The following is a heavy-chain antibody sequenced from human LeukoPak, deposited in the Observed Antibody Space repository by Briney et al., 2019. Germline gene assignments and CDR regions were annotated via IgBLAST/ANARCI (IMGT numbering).Heavy chain of an antibody. V-gene: IGHV4-38-2*01. D-gene: IGHD3-3*01. J-gene: IGHJ4*02. CDR3: ARLVNWSGYYDHFDY. CDR1: GYSISGGFY. CDR2: IYHSGST. Sequence: KPSETLSLTCAVSGYSISGGFYWGWIRQPPGKGLDWIGSIYHSGSTYYNLSLKSRVTLSVETSKNQFSLKLSSVTAADAAVYYCARLVNWSGYYDHFDYWGQGSLVTVSS.